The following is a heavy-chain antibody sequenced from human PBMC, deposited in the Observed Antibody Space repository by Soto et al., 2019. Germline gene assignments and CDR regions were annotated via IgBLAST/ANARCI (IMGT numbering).Heavy chain of an antibody. CDR2: FDPEDGET. Sequence: ASVKGSCKVSGYTLTELSMHWVRQVPGKGLEWMGGFDPEDGETIYAQKFQGRVTMTEDTSTDTAYMELSSLRSEDTAVYYCATLQLLREGIFDYWGQGTLVTVSS. J-gene: IGHJ4*02. CDR1: GYTLTELS. V-gene: IGHV1-24*01. D-gene: IGHD2-2*01. CDR3: ATLQLLREGIFDY.